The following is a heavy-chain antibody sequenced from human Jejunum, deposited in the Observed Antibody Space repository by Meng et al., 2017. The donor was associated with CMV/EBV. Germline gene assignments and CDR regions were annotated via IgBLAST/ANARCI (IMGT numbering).Heavy chain of an antibody. J-gene: IGHJ4*02. V-gene: IGHV3-74*01. CDR2: IYSDGKNT. CDR3: ASGLPTSSGYYYAGY. Sequence: SGFTFRSSWMHWVRQDQGKGLEWGSRIYSDGKNTKYADSVKGRFTISRDNAKNALFLQMNSLRADDTAVYYCASGLPTSSGYYYAGYWGQGALVTVSS. CDR1: GFTFRSSW. D-gene: IGHD3-22*01.